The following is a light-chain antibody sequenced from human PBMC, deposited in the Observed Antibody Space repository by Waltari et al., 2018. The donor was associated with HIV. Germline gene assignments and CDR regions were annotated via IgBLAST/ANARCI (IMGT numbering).Light chain of an antibody. CDR3: QQYNSYPWT. CDR2: KAS. J-gene: IGKJ1*01. CDR1: QSFSRW. V-gene: IGKV1-5*03. Sequence: DIQMTQSPPTLSASVGDRVTITCRARQSFSRWVAWYLHKPGKAPNFLIYKASSLESGVPSRFNGSGSGTEFTLTISSLQPDDFATYYCQQYNSYPWTFSQGTRVEIK.